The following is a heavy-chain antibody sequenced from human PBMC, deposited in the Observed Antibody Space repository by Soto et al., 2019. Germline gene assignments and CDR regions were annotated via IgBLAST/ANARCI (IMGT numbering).Heavy chain of an antibody. V-gene: IGHV1-3*01. D-gene: IGHD3-9*01. CDR1: GYTFTSYA. J-gene: IGHJ4*02. Sequence: GASVKVSCKASGYTFTSYAMHWVRQAPGQRLEWMGWINAGNGNTKYSQKFQGRVTITRDTSASTAYMELSSLRSEDTAVYYCARGRHVLRYFDWLSPMDYWGQGTLVTVS. CDR2: INAGNGNT. CDR3: ARGRHVLRYFDWLSPMDY.